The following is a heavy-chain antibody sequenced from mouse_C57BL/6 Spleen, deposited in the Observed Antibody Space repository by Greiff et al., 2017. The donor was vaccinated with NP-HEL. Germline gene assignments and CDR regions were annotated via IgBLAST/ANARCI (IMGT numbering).Heavy chain of an antibody. J-gene: IGHJ4*01. CDR2: ISSGGSYT. D-gene: IGHD2-14*01. Sequence: EVQRVESGGDLVKPGGSLKLSCAASGFTFTSYGMYWVRQTPDKSLEWVATISSGGSYTCSTDSVKGRFTLTRDKAKNTPYLQMSSLKSEDTALYYCARQVRRGDYAMDYWGQGTSVTVSS. V-gene: IGHV5-6*01. CDR1: GFTFTSYG. CDR3: ARQVRRGDYAMDY.